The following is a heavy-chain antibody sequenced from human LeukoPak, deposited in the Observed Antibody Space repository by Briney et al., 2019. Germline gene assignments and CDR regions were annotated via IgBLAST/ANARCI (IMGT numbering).Heavy chain of an antibody. CDR3: ARDNMRAARSFDY. D-gene: IGHD6-6*01. V-gene: IGHV3-23*01. J-gene: IGHJ4*02. Sequence: AGGSLRLSCVASGFTFSRYAMSWVRQAPGKGLEWVSAISGSGGDTYYADSVKGRFTISRDNSKNTLYLQMNSLRAEDTAVYYCARDNMRAARSFDYWGQGTLVTVSS. CDR1: GFTFSRYA. CDR2: ISGSGGDT.